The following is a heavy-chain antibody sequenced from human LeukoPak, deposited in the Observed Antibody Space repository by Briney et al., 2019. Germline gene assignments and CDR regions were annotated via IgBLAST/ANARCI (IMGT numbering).Heavy chain of an antibody. V-gene: IGHV1-46*01. J-gene: IGHJ4*02. CDR1: GYTFTSYY. CDR2: INPSGGST. Sequence: ASVKVSCKASGYTFTSYYMHWVRQAPGQGLEWMGIINPSGGSTSYAQKFQGRVTMTRDTSTSTVYMELSSLRSEDTAVYYCARGETHDSSGYYGTDYWGQGTLVTVSS. D-gene: IGHD3-22*01. CDR3: ARGETHDSSGYYGTDY.